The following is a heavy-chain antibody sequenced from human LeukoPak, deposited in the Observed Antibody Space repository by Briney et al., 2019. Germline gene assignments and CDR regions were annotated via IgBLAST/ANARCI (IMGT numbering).Heavy chain of an antibody. Sequence: NPSETLSLTCTISSGSISSYCWSWIRQPPGKGLEWIGYVYQSGTTSYNPSLKRRVTMSADSSKNQFSLRMTSVTAADTAVYYCARHGGTLGYFDNWGQGTLVTVSS. J-gene: IGHJ4*02. CDR2: VYQSGTT. D-gene: IGHD1-26*01. CDR3: ARHGGTLGYFDN. V-gene: IGHV4-59*08. CDR1: SGSISSYC.